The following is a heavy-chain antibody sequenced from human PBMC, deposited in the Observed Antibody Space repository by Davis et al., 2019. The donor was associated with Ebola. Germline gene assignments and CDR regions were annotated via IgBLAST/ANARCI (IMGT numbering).Heavy chain of an antibody. D-gene: IGHD6-19*01. CDR1: GGSFSGYY. Sequence: MPGGSLRLSCAVYGGSFSGYYWSWIRQPPGKGLEWIGEINHSGSTNYNPSLKSRVTISVDTSKNQFSLQLSSVTPEDAAVYFCARDQSIQVVGPRGWFDPWGQGTLVTVSS. V-gene: IGHV4-34*01. CDR2: INHSGST. CDR3: ARDQSIQVVGPRGWFDP. J-gene: IGHJ5*02.